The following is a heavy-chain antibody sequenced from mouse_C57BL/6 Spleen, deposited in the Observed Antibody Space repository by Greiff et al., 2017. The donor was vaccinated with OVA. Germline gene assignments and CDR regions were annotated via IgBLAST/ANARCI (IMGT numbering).Heavy chain of an antibody. CDR3: ARRDDYDGGFDY. CDR1: GYTFTSYW. V-gene: IGHV1-55*01. J-gene: IGHJ2*01. CDR2: IYPGSGST. D-gene: IGHD2-4*01. Sequence: VKLQQPGAELVKPGASVKMSCKASGYTFTSYWITWVKQRPGQGLEWIGDIYPGSGSTNYNEKFKSKATLTVDTSSSTAYMQLSSLTSEDSAVYYCARRDDYDGGFDYWGQGTTLTVSS.